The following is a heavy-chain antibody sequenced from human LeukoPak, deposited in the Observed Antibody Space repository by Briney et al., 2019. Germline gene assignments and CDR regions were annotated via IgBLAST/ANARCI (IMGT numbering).Heavy chain of an antibody. Sequence: ASVRVSCKVSGDSLTDLSLHWVRQAPGKGVEWMGGFDPEDGEPIYAQKFQGRLSMTEDTSKDTGYMELRTLRSEDTALYYCAKSHGDYGLLDYWGQGTLITVSS. CDR3: AKSHGDYGLLDY. CDR1: GDSLTDLS. J-gene: IGHJ4*02. V-gene: IGHV1-24*01. D-gene: IGHD4-17*01. CDR2: FDPEDGEP.